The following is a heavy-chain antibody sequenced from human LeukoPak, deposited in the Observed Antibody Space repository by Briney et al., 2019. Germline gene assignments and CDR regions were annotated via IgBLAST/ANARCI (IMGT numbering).Heavy chain of an antibody. J-gene: IGHJ6*02. V-gene: IGHV3-30*04. CDR3: ARDLRMRQYSSTWYYDYYGMDV. Sequence: PGGSLRLSCAATGFAFNNYAMHWVRQAPGKGLEWVALISTDGNNKYYTDSVKGRFTISRDNSKNTLNLQMKSLRAEDTAVFYCARDLRMRQYSSTWYYDYYGMDVWGQGTTVTVSS. CDR1: GFAFNNYA. CDR2: ISTDGNNK. D-gene: IGHD6-13*01.